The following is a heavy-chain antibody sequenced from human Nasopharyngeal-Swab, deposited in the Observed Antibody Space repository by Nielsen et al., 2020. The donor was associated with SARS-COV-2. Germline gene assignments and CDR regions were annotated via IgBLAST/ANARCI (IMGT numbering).Heavy chain of an antibody. Sequence: SVKVSCKASGYTFTSYCISWVRQAPGQGLEWMGWISAYNGNTNYAQKLQGRVTMTTDTSTSTAYMELRSLRSDDTAVYYCARGPPYYDFWSGYSDDAFDIWGQGTMVTVSS. CDR3: ARGPPYYDFWSGYSDDAFDI. D-gene: IGHD3-3*01. V-gene: IGHV1-18*01. J-gene: IGHJ3*02. CDR1: GYTFTSYC. CDR2: ISAYNGNT.